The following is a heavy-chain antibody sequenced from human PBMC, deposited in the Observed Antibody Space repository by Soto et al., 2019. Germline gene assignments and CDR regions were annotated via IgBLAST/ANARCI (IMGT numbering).Heavy chain of an antibody. CDR2: ISYDVNNK. CDR1: GFTFSSYA. CDR3: ASARGYHAFQYGFHFDY. V-gene: IGHV3-30-3*01. Sequence: VQLVESGGGVVQPGRSLRLSCAASGFTFSSYAMHWVLQAPGKGLEWVAVISYDVNNKYYADSVKGRFTISRDNSKSTLYLQMNSLGPEDTALYVCASARGYHAFQYGFHFDYWGQGSLVTVSS. J-gene: IGHJ4*02. D-gene: IGHD5-18*01.